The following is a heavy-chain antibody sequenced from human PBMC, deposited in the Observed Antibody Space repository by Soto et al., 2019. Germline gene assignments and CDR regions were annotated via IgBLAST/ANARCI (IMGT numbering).Heavy chain of an antibody. CDR1: GFTVGNNY. CDR3: AKDVRGSGSYYNSFGY. V-gene: IGHV3-53*01. CDR2: IYSTGTT. Sequence: EVQLVESGGGLIQPGGSLKLSCAASGFTVGNNYMSWVRQAPGKGLESVSLIYSTGTTKYADSVKGRFTVSSDNAKNTLYRQMNSLRAGGTSVAYLAKDVRGSGSYYNSFGYWGQGSLVTDSS. J-gene: IGHJ4*02. D-gene: IGHD3-10*01.